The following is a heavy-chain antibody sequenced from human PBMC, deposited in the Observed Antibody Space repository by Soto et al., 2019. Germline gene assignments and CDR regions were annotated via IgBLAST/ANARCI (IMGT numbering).Heavy chain of an antibody. CDR1: GFTFDDYA. CDR2: ISWNSGSI. Sequence: GGSLRLSCAASGFTFDDYAMHWVRQAPGKGLEWVSGISWNSGSIGYADSVKGRFTISRDNAKNSLYLQMNSLRAEDTALYYCAKAVDDYSNPTPTPWFDPSGQGTLVTVSS. V-gene: IGHV3-9*01. J-gene: IGHJ5*02. CDR3: AKAVDDYSNPTPTPWFDP. D-gene: IGHD4-4*01.